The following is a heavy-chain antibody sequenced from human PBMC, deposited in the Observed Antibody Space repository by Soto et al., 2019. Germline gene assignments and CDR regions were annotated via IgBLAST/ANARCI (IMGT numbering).Heavy chain of an antibody. CDR2: ISGSGGST. CDR3: AKGDVYSKVRYFDY. D-gene: IGHD4-4*01. J-gene: IGHJ4*02. Sequence: RGSLRLSCAASGFTFSSYAMSWVRQAPGKGLEWVSAISGSGGSTYYADSVKGRFTISRDNSKNTLYLQMNSLRAVDTAVYYCAKGDVYSKVRYFDYWGQGTLVTVSS. V-gene: IGHV3-23*01. CDR1: GFTFSSYA.